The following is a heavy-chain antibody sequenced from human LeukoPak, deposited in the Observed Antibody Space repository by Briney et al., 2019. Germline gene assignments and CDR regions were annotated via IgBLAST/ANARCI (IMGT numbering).Heavy chain of an antibody. D-gene: IGHD2-2*02. CDR2: IYHSGRT. Sequence: SGTLSLTCTVSGGSISSSNWWSWVRQPPGKGLEWIGEIYHSGRTNYNPSLTSRVTISVDTSKNQFSLELSSVTAADTAVYYCARLRSGYNYYMDVWGEGTTVTISS. J-gene: IGHJ6*03. CDR3: ARLRSGYNYYMDV. V-gene: IGHV4-4*02. CDR1: GGSISSSNW.